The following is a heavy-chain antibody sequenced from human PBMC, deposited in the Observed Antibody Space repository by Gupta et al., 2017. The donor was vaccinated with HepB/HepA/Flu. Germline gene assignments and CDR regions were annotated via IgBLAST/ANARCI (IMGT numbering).Heavy chain of an antibody. CDR2: MNPNSGNT. J-gene: IGHJ6*03. CDR3: ARGPGPGGDTAMDLTTTRKLYYYYMDV. D-gene: IGHD5-18*01. V-gene: IGHV1-8*03. CDR1: GYTFTSYD. Sequence: QVQLVQSGAEVKKPGASVKVSCKASGYTFTSYDINWVRQATGQGLEWMGWMNPNSGNTGYAQKFQGRVTITRNTSISTAYMELSSLRSEDTAVYYCARGPGPGGDTAMDLTTTRKLYYYYMDVWGKGTTVTVSS.